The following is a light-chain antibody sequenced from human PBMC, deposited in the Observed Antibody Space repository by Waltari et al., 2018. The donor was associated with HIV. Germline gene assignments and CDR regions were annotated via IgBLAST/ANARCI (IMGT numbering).Light chain of an antibody. CDR3: ASHAGSKDV. CDR1: SSNIGAYNY. CDR2: DVT. V-gene: IGLV2-8*01. J-gene: IGLJ2*01. Sequence: QPALPHPPSPPGSPGQSVTTSCPGPSSNIGAYNYLPWFQQHPGKAPKLMIYDVTKRPSGVPDRFSGSKSGNTASLTVSGLQAEDEADYYCASHAGSKDVFGGGTRLTVL.